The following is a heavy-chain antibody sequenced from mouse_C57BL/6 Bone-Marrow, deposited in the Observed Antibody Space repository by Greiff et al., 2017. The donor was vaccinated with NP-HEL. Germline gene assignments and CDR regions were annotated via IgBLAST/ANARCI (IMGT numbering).Heavy chain of an antibody. CDR1: GYTFTSYW. V-gene: IGHV1-52*01. Sequence: VQLQQPGAELVRPGSSVKLSCKASGYTFTSYWMHWVKQRPIQGLEWIGNIDPSDSETHYNQKFKGKATLTVDKSSSTAYMQLSSLTSEDSAVDYCARGRRGGVLAWFAYWGQGTLVTVSA. CDR2: IDPSDSET. CDR3: ARGRRGGVLAWFAY. J-gene: IGHJ3*01.